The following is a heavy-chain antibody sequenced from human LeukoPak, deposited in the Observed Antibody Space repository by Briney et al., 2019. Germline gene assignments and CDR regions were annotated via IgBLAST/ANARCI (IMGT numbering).Heavy chain of an antibody. CDR3: ARVPFESSSSPAFDI. CDR2: INGSGGST. D-gene: IGHD6-6*01. V-gene: IGHV3-23*01. Sequence: PGGSLRLSCAASGFTFTTYAMSWVRQAPGKGLEWVSTINGSGGSTYYAYSVKGRFTISRDNSKNTLYLQMNSLKTEDTAVYYCARVPFESSSSPAFDIWGQGTMVTVSS. J-gene: IGHJ3*02. CDR1: GFTFTTYA.